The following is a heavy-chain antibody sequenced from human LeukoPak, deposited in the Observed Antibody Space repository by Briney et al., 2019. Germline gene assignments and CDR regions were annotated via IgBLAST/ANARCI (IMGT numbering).Heavy chain of an antibody. CDR1: GFTFSDHY. D-gene: IGHD3-10*01. CDR3: ASLYGSGKRWVDP. J-gene: IGHJ5*02. CDR2: TRNKANSYTT. V-gene: IGHV3-72*01. Sequence: GGSMRLSCAASGFTFSDHYMDWVRQAPGKGLEWVGRTRNKANSYTTEYAASVKGRFTISRDDSKNSLYLQMNSLKTEDTAVYYCASLYGSGKRWVDPWGQGTLVTVSS.